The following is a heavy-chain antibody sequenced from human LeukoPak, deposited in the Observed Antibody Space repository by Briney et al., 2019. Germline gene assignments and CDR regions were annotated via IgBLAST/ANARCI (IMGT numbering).Heavy chain of an antibody. Sequence: GGSLRLSCAASGFTFRNYGMHWVRLAPGKGLEWVASIRYDGSIKYYVDSVKGRFTVSRDNSKNTLYLQMNSLRAEDTAVYYCAKDVNVGGDYFDYWGQGTLVSISS. D-gene: IGHD3-10*01. V-gene: IGHV3-30*02. J-gene: IGHJ4*02. CDR2: IRYDGSIK. CDR1: GFTFRNYG. CDR3: AKDVNVGGDYFDY.